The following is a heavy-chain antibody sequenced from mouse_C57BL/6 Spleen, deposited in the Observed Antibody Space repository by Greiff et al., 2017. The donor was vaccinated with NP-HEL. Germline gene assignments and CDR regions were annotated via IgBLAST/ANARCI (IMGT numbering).Heavy chain of an antibody. CDR1: GFTFSDYY. V-gene: IGHV5-16*01. J-gene: IGHJ2*01. CDR2: INYDGSST. CDR3: ARVGGSSSYYFDY. D-gene: IGHD1-1*01. Sequence: EVKLVESEGGLVQPGSSMKLSCTASGFTFSDYYMAWVRQVPEKGLEWVANINYDGSSTYYLASLKSRFIISRDNAKNILYLQMSSLKSEDTASYYCARVGGSSSYYFDYWGQGTTLTVSS.